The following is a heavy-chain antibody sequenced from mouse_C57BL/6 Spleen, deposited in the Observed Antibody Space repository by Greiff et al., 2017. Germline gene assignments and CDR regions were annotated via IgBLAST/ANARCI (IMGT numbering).Heavy chain of an antibody. J-gene: IGHJ4*01. V-gene: IGHV1-26*01. CDR1: GYTFTDYY. Sequence: EVQLQQSGPELVKPGASVKISCKASGYTFTDYYMNWVKQSHGKSLEWIGDINPNNGGTSYNQKFKGKATLTVDKSSSTAYMELRSLTSEDSAVYYCAWGYYGSRTGYYYAMDYWGQGTSVTVSS. CDR3: AWGYYGSRTGYYYAMDY. CDR2: INPNNGGT. D-gene: IGHD1-1*01.